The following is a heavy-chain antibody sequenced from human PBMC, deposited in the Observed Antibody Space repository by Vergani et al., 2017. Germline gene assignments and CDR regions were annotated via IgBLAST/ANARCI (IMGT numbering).Heavy chain of an antibody. CDR3: ARAGYCSSTSCYRHYMDV. V-gene: IGHV4-30-4*01. Sequence: QVQLQESGPGLAKPSQTLSLTCTVSGGSISSGDYYWSWIRQPPGKGLEWIGYIYYSGSTYYNPSLKSRVTISVDTSKNQFSLKLSSVTAADTAVYYCARAGYCSSTSCYRHYMDVWGKGTTVTVSS. D-gene: IGHD2-2*02. J-gene: IGHJ6*03. CDR2: IYYSGST. CDR1: GGSISSGDYY.